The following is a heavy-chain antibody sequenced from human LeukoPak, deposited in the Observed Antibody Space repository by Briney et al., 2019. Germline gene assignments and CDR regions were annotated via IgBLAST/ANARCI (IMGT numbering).Heavy chain of an antibody. CDR2: ISVFNGDT. J-gene: IGHJ4*02. Sequence: ASVKVSCTASGYSFSTYAISWVRQAPGQGLEWIGWISVFNGDTKYGQRFQGRVTMTTDASSNTAYMDLRSLRSDDTAVYYCARVRSIVVAPAAPLDYWGQGTPVIVSS. V-gene: IGHV1-18*01. D-gene: IGHD2-2*01. CDR3: ARVRSIVVAPAAPLDY. CDR1: GYSFSTYA.